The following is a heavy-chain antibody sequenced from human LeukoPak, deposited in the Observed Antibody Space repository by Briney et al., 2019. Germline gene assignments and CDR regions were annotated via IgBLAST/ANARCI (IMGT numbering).Heavy chain of an antibody. J-gene: IGHJ5*02. CDR1: GFTLSSYA. Sequence: PGGPLRLSCTASGFTLSSYAMNWVRQAPGKGLEWVSAISGSGKSTYYADSVKGRFTIPRENSKSTLYLQMNSLRAEDTALYYCAKARGYSSSSENNWFNPWGQGTLVTVSS. CDR3: AKARGYSSSSENNWFNP. CDR2: ISGSGKST. D-gene: IGHD6-6*01. V-gene: IGHV3-23*01.